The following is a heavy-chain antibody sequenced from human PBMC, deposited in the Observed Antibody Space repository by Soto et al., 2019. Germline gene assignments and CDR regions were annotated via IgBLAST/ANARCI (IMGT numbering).Heavy chain of an antibody. CDR3: AHARILGGGSCYFDY. Sequence: QITLKESGPTLVKPTQTLTLTCTFSGFSLSTSGVGVGWIRQPPGKALEWLALIYWDDDKRYSPSLKSRLTITEDTSKIQVVLTLTNMDPVDTATYYCAHARILGGGSCYFDYWGQGTLVTVSS. CDR1: GFSLSTSGVG. D-gene: IGHD2-15*01. J-gene: IGHJ4*02. V-gene: IGHV2-5*02. CDR2: IYWDDDK.